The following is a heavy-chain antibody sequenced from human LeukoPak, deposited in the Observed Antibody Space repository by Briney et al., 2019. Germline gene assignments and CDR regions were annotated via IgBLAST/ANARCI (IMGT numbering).Heavy chain of an antibody. J-gene: IGHJ4*02. CDR1: GYTFTGYY. V-gene: IGHV1-2*02. CDR3: ARDPIVVVSSGDDY. Sequence: GASVKVSCKASGYTFTGYYMHWVRQAPGQGLEWMGWINPNSGGTNYAQKFQGRVSMTRDTSISTAYMELSRLRSDDTAVYYCARDPIVVVSSGDDYWGQGTLVTVSS. D-gene: IGHD3-22*01. CDR2: INPNSGGT.